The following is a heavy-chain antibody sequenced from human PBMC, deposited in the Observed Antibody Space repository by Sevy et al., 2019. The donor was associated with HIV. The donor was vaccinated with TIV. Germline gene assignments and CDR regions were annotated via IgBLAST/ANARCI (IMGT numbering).Heavy chain of an antibody. J-gene: IGHJ4*02. Sequence: GGSLRLSCAASGFTFSDYWMSWVRQAPGRGLEWVANIKQDGSEKYFVDSVKGRFTISRDNAKNSLYLQMNNLRAEDTAVYYCAREEDPPFDSWGQGTLVTVSS. D-gene: IGHD2-15*01. CDR3: AREEDPPFDS. CDR2: IKQDGSEK. CDR1: GFTFSDYW. V-gene: IGHV3-7*03.